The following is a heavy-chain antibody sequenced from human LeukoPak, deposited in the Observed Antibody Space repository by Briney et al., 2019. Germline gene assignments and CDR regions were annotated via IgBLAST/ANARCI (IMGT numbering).Heavy chain of an antibody. CDR1: GLTFKNFA. D-gene: IGHD3-10*01. V-gene: IGHV3-21*01. J-gene: IGHJ4*02. CDR2: ISSSSRDI. Sequence: PGGSLRLSCAASGLTFKNFAMSWVRQAPGKGLERVSSISSSSRDIYYADSVKGRFTISRDNARNSLYLQMNSLRAGDTAVYYCVKKWFGEKYYYFDHWGQGTLVTVSS. CDR3: VKKWFGEKYYYFDH.